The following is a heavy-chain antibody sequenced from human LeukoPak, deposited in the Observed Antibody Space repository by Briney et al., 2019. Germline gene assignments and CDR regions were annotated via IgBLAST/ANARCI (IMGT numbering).Heavy chain of an antibody. V-gene: IGHV1-18*01. CDR1: GHTFTSYG. Sequence: VSVKVSCKTSGHTFTSYGISWVRQAPGQGLEWMGWISGYNGNTNYAQKLQGRVTMTTDTSTSTAYMELRSLRSDDTAVYYCAMSFGSGSYYNGEFDYWGQGTLVTVSS. CDR3: AMSFGSGSYYNGEFDY. CDR2: ISGYNGNT. J-gene: IGHJ4*02. D-gene: IGHD3-10*01.